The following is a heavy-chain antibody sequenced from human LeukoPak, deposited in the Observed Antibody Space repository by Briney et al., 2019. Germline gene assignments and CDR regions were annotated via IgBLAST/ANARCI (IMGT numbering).Heavy chain of an antibody. J-gene: IGHJ6*03. CDR3: AKDTTAWWYHRAYMDV. CDR2: ISGSGDTT. CDR1: GFTLSSYA. Sequence: GGSLRLSCAASGFTLSSYAMSWVRQARGGGLEGVSAISGSGDTTDHADSVKGRFTSSRDNSENRLSLQMDSLRAEATAVYFCAKDTTAWWYHRAYMDVWGKGTTVTVSS. D-gene: IGHD2-15*01. V-gene: IGHV3-23*01.